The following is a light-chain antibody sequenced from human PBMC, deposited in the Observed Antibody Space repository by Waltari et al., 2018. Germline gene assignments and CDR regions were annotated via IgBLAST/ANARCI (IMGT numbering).Light chain of an antibody. CDR1: QSLLHSNPYSY. CDR2: FGS. J-gene: IGKJ1*01. Sequence: DIVMTQSPLSLPVTPGEPASISCRSSQSLLHSNPYSYLDWYLQKPGQSPQLLIHFGSNRASGVPDRFSGSGSGTDFTLNIGRVEAEDVGIYYCMQSLQTPLTFGQGTKVEIK. CDR3: MQSLQTPLT. V-gene: IGKV2-28*01.